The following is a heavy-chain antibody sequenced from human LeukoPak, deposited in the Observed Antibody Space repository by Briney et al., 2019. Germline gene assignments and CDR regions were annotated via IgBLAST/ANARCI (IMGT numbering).Heavy chain of an antibody. J-gene: IGHJ3*02. CDR2: IYSSGST. CDR3: ARRHGAAAGDAFDI. V-gene: IGHV4-4*07. D-gene: IGHD6-13*01. CDR1: GGSISNYY. Sequence: SETLSLTCTVSGGSISNYYWSWIRKPARKGLEWIGRIYSSGSTNYNPSLKGRVTMSVDTSKNQFSLKLSSVTAADTAMYYCARRHGAAAGDAFDIWGQGTMVTVSS.